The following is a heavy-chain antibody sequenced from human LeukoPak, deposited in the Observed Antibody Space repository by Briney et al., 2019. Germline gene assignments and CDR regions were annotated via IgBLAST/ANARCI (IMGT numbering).Heavy chain of an antibody. CDR2: ISGSGGST. J-gene: IGHJ6*03. V-gene: IGHV3-23*01. D-gene: IGHD2-15*01. Sequence: GGSLRLSCAASGFTFDDYAMHWVRQAPGKGLEWVSAISGSGGSTYYADSVKGRFTISRDNSKNTLYLQMNSLRAEDTAVYYCAKVRFDIAYYYYYMDVWGKGTTVTVSS. CDR1: GFTFDDYA. CDR3: AKVRFDIAYYYYYMDV.